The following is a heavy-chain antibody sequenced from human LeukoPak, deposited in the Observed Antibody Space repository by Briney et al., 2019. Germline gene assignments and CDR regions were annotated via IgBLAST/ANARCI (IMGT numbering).Heavy chain of an antibody. D-gene: IGHD6-19*01. Sequence: SETLSLTCAVYGGSFSGYYWSWIRQPPGKGLEWIGEINHSGSTNYNPSLKSRVTISVDTSKNQFSLKLSSVTAADTVVYYCARGVRDSSGWYGGRISAYIYYFDYWGQGTLVTVSS. J-gene: IGHJ4*02. CDR2: INHSGST. CDR1: GGSFSGYY. CDR3: ARGVRDSSGWYGGRISAYIYYFDY. V-gene: IGHV4-34*01.